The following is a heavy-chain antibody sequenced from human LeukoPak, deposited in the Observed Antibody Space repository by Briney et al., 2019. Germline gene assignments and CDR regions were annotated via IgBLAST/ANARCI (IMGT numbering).Heavy chain of an antibody. D-gene: IGHD3-3*01. CDR2: IYHSGST. J-gene: IGHJ6*02. V-gene: IGHV4-30-2*01. CDR1: GGSISSGGYS. Sequence: SETLSLTCAVSGGSISSGGYSWSWIRQPPGKGLEWIGYIYHSGSTYYNPSLKSRVTISVDRSKNQFSLKLSSVTAADTAVYYCARSPPYYDFWSGYYSSYYYYYCGMDVWGQRTTVTDSS. CDR3: ARSPPYYDFWSGYYSSYYYYYCGMDV.